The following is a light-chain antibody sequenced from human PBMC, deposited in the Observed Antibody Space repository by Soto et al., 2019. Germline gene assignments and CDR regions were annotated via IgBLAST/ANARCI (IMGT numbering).Light chain of an antibody. V-gene: IGKV3-11*01. CDR2: DAS. Sequence: ETVLTQSPDTLSLSPGERATLSCRASQNIGSYLAWYQQKPGQAPRLLIYDASNRATGIPARFSGSGSGTDFTLTISSLETEDFAVYFCQQRSHWPTFGGGTKVEIK. CDR1: QNIGSY. CDR3: QQRSHWPT. J-gene: IGKJ4*01.